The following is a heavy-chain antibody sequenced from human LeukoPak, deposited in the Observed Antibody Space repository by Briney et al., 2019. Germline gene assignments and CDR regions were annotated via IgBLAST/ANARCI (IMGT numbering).Heavy chain of an antibody. J-gene: IGHJ4*02. Sequence: SETLCLTCTVSGGSISSSRHYWGWIRQPPGKGLEWIGNIYYSGSTYYNPSLKSRVTITVDASKNQFFLKLSSVTAADTAVYYCARLLKYSGSYYCDSWGQGTLVTVSS. CDR2: IYYSGST. CDR1: GGSISSSRHY. CDR3: ARLLKYSGSYYCDS. D-gene: IGHD1-26*01. V-gene: IGHV4-39*01.